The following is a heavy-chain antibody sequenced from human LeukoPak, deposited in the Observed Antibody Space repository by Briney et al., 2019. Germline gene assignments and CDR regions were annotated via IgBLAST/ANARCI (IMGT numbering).Heavy chain of an antibody. Sequence: QTGGSLRLSCAASGFTFYDYAMHWGRHAPGKGLEWVSGISWNSGSIVYADSVKGRFTISRDNAKNSLYLQMNSLRAEDTALYYCAEDRGSSGWYLNYWGQGTLVTVPS. J-gene: IGHJ4*02. D-gene: IGHD6-19*01. V-gene: IGHV3-9*01. CDR2: ISWNSGSI. CDR3: AEDRGSSGWYLNY. CDR1: GFTFYDYA.